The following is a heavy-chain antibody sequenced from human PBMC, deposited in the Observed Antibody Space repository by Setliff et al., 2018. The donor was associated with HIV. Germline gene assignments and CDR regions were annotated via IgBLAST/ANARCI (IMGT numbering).Heavy chain of an antibody. J-gene: IGHJ4*02. CDR3: ARDLAY. V-gene: IGHV3-7*03. CDR2: IKEDGSEK. Sequence: PGGSLRLSCAAPGLTFEYYAMTWVRQAPGKGLEWVANIKEDGSEKYYVDSVKGRFTISRDNAQNSLYLQMSSLKVEDTAVYYCARDLAYWGQGTLVTVSS. CDR1: GLTFEYYA.